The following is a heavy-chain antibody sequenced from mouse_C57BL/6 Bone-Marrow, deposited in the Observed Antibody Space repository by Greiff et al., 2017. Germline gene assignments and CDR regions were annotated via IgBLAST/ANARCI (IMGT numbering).Heavy chain of an antibody. D-gene: IGHD2-1*01. CDR1: GFSLTSYA. J-gene: IGHJ3*01. Sequence: VKLVESGPGLVAPSQSLSITCTVSGFSLTSYAISWVRQPPGKGLEWLGVIWTGGGTKYNSALKSRLSISKDNSKSQVFLKMNSLQTDDTARYYCARMDGNYGWFAYWGQGTLVTVSA. V-gene: IGHV2-9-1*01. CDR3: ARMDGNYGWFAY. CDR2: IWTGGGT.